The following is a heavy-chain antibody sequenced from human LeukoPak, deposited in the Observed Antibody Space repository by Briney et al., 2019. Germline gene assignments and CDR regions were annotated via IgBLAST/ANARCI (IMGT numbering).Heavy chain of an antibody. Sequence: SETLSLTCAVYGGSFSGYYWSWIRQPPGKGLEWIGEINHSGSTNYNPSLKSRVTISVDRSKNQFSLKLSSVTAADTAVYYCAREGDYCSGGSCYLASDYWGQGTLVTVSS. CDR3: AREGDYCSGGSCYLASDY. J-gene: IGHJ4*02. V-gene: IGHV4-34*01. CDR2: INHSGST. D-gene: IGHD2-15*01. CDR1: GGSFSGYY.